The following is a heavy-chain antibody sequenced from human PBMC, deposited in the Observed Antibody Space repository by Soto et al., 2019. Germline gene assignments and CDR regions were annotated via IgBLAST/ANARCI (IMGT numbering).Heavy chain of an antibody. Sequence: HPGGSLRLSCAAIGFTFEDHAMHWIRQVPGKGLEWVAGIYWNSGITGYADSVKGRFTISRDNSNNSLHLEMNSLRTEDTAFYYCALGCGGLQVVSNWFDPWGQGTLVTGSS. CDR3: ALGCGGLQVVSNWFDP. J-gene: IGHJ5*02. CDR1: GFTFEDHA. D-gene: IGHD3-22*01. CDR2: IYWNSGIT. V-gene: IGHV3-9*01.